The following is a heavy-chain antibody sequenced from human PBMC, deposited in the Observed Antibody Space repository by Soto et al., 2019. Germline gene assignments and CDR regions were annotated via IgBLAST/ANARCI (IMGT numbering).Heavy chain of an antibody. CDR1: GYSFSDYD. Sequence: SSVKVSCKASGYSFSDYDINWVRQATGQGPEWMGWMNPNSGNTGYAQKFQGRVTMTRNTSINTAYMELSSLGSEDTAVYYCASHGVGATSYYYGMDVWGQGTTVTVSS. CDR2: MNPNSGNT. D-gene: IGHD1-26*01. J-gene: IGHJ6*02. CDR3: ASHGVGATSYYYGMDV. V-gene: IGHV1-8*01.